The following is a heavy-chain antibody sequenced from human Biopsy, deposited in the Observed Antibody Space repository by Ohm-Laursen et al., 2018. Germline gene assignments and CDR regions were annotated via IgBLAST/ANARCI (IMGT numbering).Heavy chain of an antibody. CDR3: ARDETGSSVFGPYYYGMDV. Sequence: SSVKVSCKASGYSFTKYYINWVRQAPGQGLEWVGIINPTGGTASYAEKFQGRVTLTRDTSTGTVYLELNSLISEDTALYYCARDETGSSVFGPYYYGMDVWGQGTTVTVSS. J-gene: IGHJ6*02. CDR2: INPTGGTA. CDR1: GYSFTKYY. V-gene: IGHV1-46*01. D-gene: IGHD3-9*01.